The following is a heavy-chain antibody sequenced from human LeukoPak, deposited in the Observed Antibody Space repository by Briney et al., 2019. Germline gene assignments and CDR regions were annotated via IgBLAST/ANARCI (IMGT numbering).Heavy chain of an antibody. Sequence: SETLSLTCTVSGGSISSYYWSWIRQPPGKGLEWIGYIYYSGSTNYNPSHKSRVSISVDTSKNQFSLKLSSVTAADTAVYYCAIGIAAAGTHYWGQGTLVTVSS. J-gene: IGHJ4*02. V-gene: IGHV4-59*01. CDR1: GGSISSYY. CDR3: AIGIAAAGTHY. D-gene: IGHD6-13*01. CDR2: IYYSGST.